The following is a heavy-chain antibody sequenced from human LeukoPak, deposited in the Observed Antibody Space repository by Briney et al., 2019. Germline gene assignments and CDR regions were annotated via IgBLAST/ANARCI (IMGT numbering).Heavy chain of an antibody. J-gene: IGHJ3*02. CDR3: AREEYSGYEHHAFDI. Sequence: ASVKVSCKASGYTFTGYYMHWVRQAPGQGLEWMGWINPNSGGTNYAQKFQGRVTMTRDTSISTAYMEMSRLRSDDTAVYYCAREEYSGYEHHAFDIWGQGTMVPVSS. CDR2: INPNSGGT. CDR1: GYTFTGYY. D-gene: IGHD5-12*01. V-gene: IGHV1-2*02.